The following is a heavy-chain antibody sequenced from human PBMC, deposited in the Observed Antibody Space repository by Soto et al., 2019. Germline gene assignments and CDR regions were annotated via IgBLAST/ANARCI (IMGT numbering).Heavy chain of an antibody. D-gene: IGHD3-10*01. V-gene: IGHV4-34*01. CDR3: ARVPMVRGDHRSGLIAY. Sequence: PSETLSLTCAVYGGSSSGYYWSWIRQPPGKGLEWIGEINHSGSTNYNPSLKSRVTISVDTSKNQFSLKLSSVTAADTAVYYCARVPMVRGDHRSGLIAYWGQGTLVTVSS. CDR2: INHSGST. CDR1: GGSSSGYY. J-gene: IGHJ4*02.